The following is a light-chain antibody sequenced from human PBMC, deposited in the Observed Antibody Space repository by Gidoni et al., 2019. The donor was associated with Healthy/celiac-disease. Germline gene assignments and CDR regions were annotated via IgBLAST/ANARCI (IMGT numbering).Light chain of an antibody. CDR1: SSNIGAGYD. V-gene: IGLV1-40*01. J-gene: IGLJ2*01. CDR3: QSYDSSLSGVV. Sequence: QSVLPPPPSVSRAPGPRVTISCPGSSSNIGAGYDVHWYQQLPGTAPKLLIYGNSNRPSGVPDRFSGSKSGTSASLAITGLQAEDEADYYCQSYDSSLSGVVFGGGTKLTVL. CDR2: GNS.